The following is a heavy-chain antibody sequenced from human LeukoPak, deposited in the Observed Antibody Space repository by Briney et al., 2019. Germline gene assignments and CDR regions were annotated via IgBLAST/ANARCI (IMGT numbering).Heavy chain of an antibody. CDR3: ARGPIIMTTVTTTADSY. D-gene: IGHD4-17*01. CDR2: INPSGGST. V-gene: IGHV1-46*01. CDR1: GYIFTNHA. Sequence: ASVKVSCKASGYIFTNHAMHWVRQAPGQGLEWMGIINPSGGSTSYAQKFQGRVTMTRDTSTSTVYMELSSLRSEDTAVYYCARGPIIMTTVTTTADSYWGQGTLVTVSS. J-gene: IGHJ4*02.